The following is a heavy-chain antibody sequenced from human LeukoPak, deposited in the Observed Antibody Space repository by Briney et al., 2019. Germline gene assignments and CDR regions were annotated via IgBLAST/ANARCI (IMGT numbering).Heavy chain of an antibody. CDR2: IYHSGST. CDR1: GYSISSGYY. D-gene: IGHD3-3*01. Sequence: SETLSLTCTVSGYSISSGYYWGWIRQPPGKGLEWIGSIYHSGSTYYNPSLKSRVTMSVDTSKNQFSLKLSSVTAADTAVYYCARSRSGYSFDYWGQGTLVTVSS. V-gene: IGHV4-38-2*02. CDR3: ARSRSGYSFDY. J-gene: IGHJ4*02.